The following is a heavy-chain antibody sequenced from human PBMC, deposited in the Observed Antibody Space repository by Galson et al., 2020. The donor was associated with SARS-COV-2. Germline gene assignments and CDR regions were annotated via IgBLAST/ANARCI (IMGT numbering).Heavy chain of an antibody. CDR2: MIPNSGTI. V-gene: IGHV1-8*01. CDR1: GYTFTNYE. D-gene: IGHD1-26*01. Sequence: ASVKVSCKTSGYTFTNYEISWVRQATSQGLEWMGWMIPNSGTIGYAQKFQGRVTMTRNTSISTAYMELSSLRSEDTAIYYCARGHRGSYPSTFDYWGQGTLLTVSS. CDR3: ARGHRGSYPSTFDY. J-gene: IGHJ4*02.